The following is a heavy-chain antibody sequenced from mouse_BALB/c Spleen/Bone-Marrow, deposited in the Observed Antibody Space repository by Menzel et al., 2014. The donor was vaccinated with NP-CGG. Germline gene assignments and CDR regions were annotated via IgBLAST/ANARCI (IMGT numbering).Heavy chain of an antibody. Sequence: YTFTSYWMHWVKQRPGQGLEWIGYINPSTGYTDYNQKFNDKATLTADKSSSTAYMQLSSLTSKDSAVYYCARGNPLYAMDYWGQGTSVTVSS. CDR1: YTFTSYW. CDR3: ARGNPLYAMDY. V-gene: IGHV1S26*01. J-gene: IGHJ4*01. D-gene: IGHD2-1*01. CDR2: INPSTGYT.